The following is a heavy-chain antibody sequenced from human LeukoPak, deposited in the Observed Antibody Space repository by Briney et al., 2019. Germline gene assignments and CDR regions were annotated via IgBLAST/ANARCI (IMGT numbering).Heavy chain of an antibody. J-gene: IGHJ6*02. CDR3: AREAAETFYYYYGMDV. CDR1: GYTFTSYG. CDR2: ISAYNGNT. V-gene: IGHV1-18*01. D-gene: IGHD6-13*01. Sequence: RASVEVSCKASGYTFTSYGISWVRQAPGQGLEWMGWISAYNGNTNYAQKLQGRVTMTTDTSTSTAYMKLRSLRSDDTAVYYCAREAAETFYYYYGMDVWGQGTTVTVSS.